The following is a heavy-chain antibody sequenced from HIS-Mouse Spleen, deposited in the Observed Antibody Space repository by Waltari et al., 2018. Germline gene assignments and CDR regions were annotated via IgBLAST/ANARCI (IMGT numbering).Heavy chain of an antibody. Sequence: QLQLQESGPGLVKPSETLSLTCTVTGGPLSSSSYYWGWIRQPPGKGLVWIGSIYYSGSTYYNPSLKSRVTISVDTSKNQFSLKLSSVTAADTAVYYCAYGDYFDYWGQGTLVTVSS. V-gene: IGHV4-39*01. J-gene: IGHJ4*02. CDR1: GGPLSSSSYY. CDR2: IYYSGST. D-gene: IGHD4-17*01. CDR3: AYGDYFDY.